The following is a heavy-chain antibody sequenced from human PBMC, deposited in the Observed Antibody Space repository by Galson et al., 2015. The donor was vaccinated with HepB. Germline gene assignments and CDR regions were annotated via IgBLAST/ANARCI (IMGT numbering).Heavy chain of an antibody. Sequence: SLRLSCAVSGLTFSSAIMNWVRQAPGKGLEWVSYISSSGSATSYADSVKGRFTISRDNAKNSLYLQMNGLRAEDTAVYYCARASREDRDYWGQGTLVTVSS. D-gene: IGHD1-26*01. J-gene: IGHJ4*01. CDR3: ARASREDRDY. CDR1: GLTFSSAI. CDR2: ISSSGSAT. V-gene: IGHV3-48*04.